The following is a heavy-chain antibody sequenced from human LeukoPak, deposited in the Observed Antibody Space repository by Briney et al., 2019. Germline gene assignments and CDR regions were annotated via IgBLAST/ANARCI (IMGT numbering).Heavy chain of an antibody. D-gene: IGHD3-10*01. CDR2: ISGSGGST. V-gene: IGHV3-23*01. CDR3: AKDPSSYYGSGSAFDY. CDR1: GFTFSSYA. J-gene: IGHJ4*02. Sequence: AGGSLILSCAASGFTFSSYAMSWVRQAPGKGLEWVSAISGSGGSTYYADSVKGRFTISRDNSKNTLYLQMNSLRAEDTAVYYCAKDPSSYYGSGSAFDYWGQGNLVTVSS.